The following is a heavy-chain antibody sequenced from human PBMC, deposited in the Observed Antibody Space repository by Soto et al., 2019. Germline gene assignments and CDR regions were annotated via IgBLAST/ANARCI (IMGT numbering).Heavy chain of an antibody. J-gene: IGHJ5*02. V-gene: IGHV3-30-3*01. D-gene: IGHD3-3*01. CDR1: GFTFSSYA. Sequence: GSLRLSCAASGFTFSSYAMHWVRQAPGKGLEWVAVISYDGSNKYYADSVKGRFTISRDNSKNTLYLQMNSLRAEDTAVYYCARDPRITIFGVVIQKVWFDPWGQGTLVTVSS. CDR3: ARDPRITIFGVVIQKVWFDP. CDR2: ISYDGSNK.